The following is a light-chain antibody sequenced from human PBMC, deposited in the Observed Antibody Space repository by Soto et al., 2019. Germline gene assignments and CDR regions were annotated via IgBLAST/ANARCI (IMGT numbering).Light chain of an antibody. J-gene: IGKJ1*01. Sequence: DIQMTQSPSSVSASVGDRVTSTCRASPATDSWLAWYQQKPGEAPKLLIFTGSLLHSGVPPRFSGSGSGTDFTLTISSLQPEDFATYYCQQTLSFPPTFGQGTKV. CDR2: TGS. CDR3: QQTLSFPPT. CDR1: PATDSW. V-gene: IGKV1-12*01.